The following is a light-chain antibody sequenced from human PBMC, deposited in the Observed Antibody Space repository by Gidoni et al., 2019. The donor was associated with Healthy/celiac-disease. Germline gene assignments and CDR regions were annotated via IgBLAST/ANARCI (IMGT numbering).Light chain of an antibody. CDR3: QQSYSTPPHT. Sequence: DIQLPQSPSSLSASVGDRVTITCRASQSISSYLNWYQQKPGKAPKLLIYAASSLQSGVPSRCSGSGSGTDVTLTISSRQPEDFATYYCQQSYSTPPHTFGQGTKLEIK. V-gene: IGKV1-39*01. CDR2: AAS. J-gene: IGKJ2*01. CDR1: QSISSY.